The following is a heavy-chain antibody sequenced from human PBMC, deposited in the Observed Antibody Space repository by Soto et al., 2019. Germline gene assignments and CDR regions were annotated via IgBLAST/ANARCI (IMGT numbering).Heavy chain of an antibody. D-gene: IGHD2-2*01. J-gene: IGHJ6*02. CDR2: ISFNGVVK. Sequence: QLQLVESGGGVVQPGRSLTLSCAASGFAFVDHAFHWVRQAPGKGLEWVAIISFNGVVKYYADSVKGRFTISRDNSRNRVLLQMNSLRHDDTALYYCARDRMRVVVVPADYSYYAMDVWGQGTPVSVSS. CDR3: ARDRMRVVVVPADYSYYAMDV. CDR1: GFAFVDHA. V-gene: IGHV3-30-3*01.